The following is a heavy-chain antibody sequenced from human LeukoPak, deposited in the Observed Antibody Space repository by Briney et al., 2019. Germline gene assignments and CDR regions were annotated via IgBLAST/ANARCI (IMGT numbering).Heavy chain of an antibody. CDR1: GFTFSYYA. CDR3: ARVSAGVIGMKDVFDI. CDR2: ISTRSTYI. D-gene: IGHD3-16*02. V-gene: IGHV3-21*01. J-gene: IGHJ3*02. Sequence: GGSLRLSCAASGFTFSYYAMNWVRQAPGKGLEWVSSISTRSTYIYYADSLKGRFTISRDNAENSLYLQMNSLRAEDTAVYYCARVSAGVIGMKDVFDIWGQGTMVTVSS.